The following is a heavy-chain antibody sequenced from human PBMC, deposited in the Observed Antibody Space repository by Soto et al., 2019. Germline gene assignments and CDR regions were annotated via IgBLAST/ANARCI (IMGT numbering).Heavy chain of an antibody. CDR2: IIPNFGTA. Sequence: QVQLVQSGAEVKKPGASVKVSCKASGGTFSSYSINWVRQTPGQGLEWMGEIIPNFGTANYAQEFQGRVTITADESTSTSYMELSSLRSEDTAVYYCARDGGRHSGGIDYWGQGTLVTVSS. V-gene: IGHV1-69*01. D-gene: IGHD1-26*01. CDR1: GGTFSSYS. CDR3: ARDGGRHSGGIDY. J-gene: IGHJ4*02.